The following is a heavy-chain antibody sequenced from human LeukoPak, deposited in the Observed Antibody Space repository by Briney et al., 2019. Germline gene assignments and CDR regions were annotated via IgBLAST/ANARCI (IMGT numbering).Heavy chain of an antibody. CDR3: ARDGGRYGYGSGTPTAWFDP. CDR1: GFTFSSYA. J-gene: IGHJ5*02. CDR2: ISYDGSNK. V-gene: IGHV3-30-3*01. D-gene: IGHD3-10*01. Sequence: GGSLRLSCAASGFTFSSYAMHWVRQAPGKGLEWVAVISYDGSNKYYADSVKGRFTISRDNSKNTLYLQMNSLRAEDTAAYYCARDGGRYGYGSGTPTAWFDPWGQGTLVTVSS.